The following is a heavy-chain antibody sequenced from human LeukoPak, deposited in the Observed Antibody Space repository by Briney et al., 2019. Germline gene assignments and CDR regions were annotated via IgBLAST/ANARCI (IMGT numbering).Heavy chain of an antibody. CDR3: AREGSYSSGWYYFDY. Sequence: GGSLRLSCTTSGFTFNTDAVLWVRQAPGKGLEWVAVISYDGSNKYYADSVKGRFTISRDNSKNTLYLQMNSLRAEDTAVYYCAREGSYSSGWYYFDYWGQGTLVTVSS. J-gene: IGHJ4*02. V-gene: IGHV3-30-3*01. CDR1: GFTFNTDA. D-gene: IGHD6-19*01. CDR2: ISYDGSNK.